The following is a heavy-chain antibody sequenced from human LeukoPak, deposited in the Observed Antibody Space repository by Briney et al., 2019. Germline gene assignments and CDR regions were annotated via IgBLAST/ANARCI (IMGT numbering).Heavy chain of an antibody. J-gene: IGHJ3*02. V-gene: IGHV3-23*01. Sequence: QAGGSLRLSCAASGFIFSNYALMWLRQSPGKGLEWVSAIRGSGGGTFYADSVKGRFTISRDNSKNTLYLQMNGLRAEDTAVYYCARDPSGDYIGAFDMWGRGTLVTVSS. CDR1: GFIFSNYA. CDR3: ARDPSGDYIGAFDM. CDR2: IRGSGGGT. D-gene: IGHD4-17*01.